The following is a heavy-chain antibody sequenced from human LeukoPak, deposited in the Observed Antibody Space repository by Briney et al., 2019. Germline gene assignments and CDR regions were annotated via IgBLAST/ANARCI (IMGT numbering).Heavy chain of an antibody. V-gene: IGHV3-30*03. CDR1: GFTFSSYG. D-gene: IGHD1-26*01. Sequence: GGSLRLSCAASGFTFSSYGMHWVRQAPGKGLEWVAVISYDGSNKYYADSVKGRFTISRDNSKDTLYLQMNSLRAEDTAVYYCARGVVGATADYFDYWGQGTLVTVSS. CDR3: ARGVVGATADYFDY. CDR2: ISYDGSNK. J-gene: IGHJ4*02.